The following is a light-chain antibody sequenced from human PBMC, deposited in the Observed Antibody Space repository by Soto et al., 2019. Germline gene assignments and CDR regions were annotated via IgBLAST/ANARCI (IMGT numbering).Light chain of an antibody. CDR3: HHFCRSSPVT. Sequence: IRLNQSPFALSAYVRDRVTITCLACQSIRSWLALYQQQTGKAAKILLYYVATFVYGVASRISGGGSCTEFTLPISSLLPADDAVCFCHHFCRSSPVTFGEG. CDR2: YVA. CDR1: QSIRSW. V-gene: IGKV1-5*01. J-gene: IGKJ5*01.